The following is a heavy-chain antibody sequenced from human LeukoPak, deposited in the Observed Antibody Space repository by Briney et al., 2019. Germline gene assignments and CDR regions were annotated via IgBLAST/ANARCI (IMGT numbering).Heavy chain of an antibody. Sequence: SGGSLRLSCAASGFTFSRYWMSWVRQAPGEGLEWVAKINQDGTEKAYVDSVRGRFTISRDNAKNSLFLQMNSLRAEDTAVYYCARGPLIAAAGTWWGQGTLITVSS. CDR3: ARGPLIAAAGTW. V-gene: IGHV3-7*03. CDR2: INQDGTEK. CDR1: GFTFSRYW. J-gene: IGHJ4*02. D-gene: IGHD6-13*01.